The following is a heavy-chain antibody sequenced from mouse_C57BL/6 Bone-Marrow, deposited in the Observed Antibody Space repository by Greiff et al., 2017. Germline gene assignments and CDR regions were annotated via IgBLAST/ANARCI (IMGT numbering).Heavy chain of an antibody. J-gene: IGHJ2*01. CDR2: IYPGDGDT. D-gene: IGHD1-1*01. Sequence: VQLQQSGASVKISCKASGYAFSSYWMNWVKQRPGKGLEWIGQIYPGDGDTNYNGKFKGKATLTADKSSSTAYMQLSSLTSEDSAVYFCAIQFITSGYWGQGTTLTVSS. V-gene: IGHV1-80*01. CDR1: GYAFSSYW. CDR3: AIQFITSGY.